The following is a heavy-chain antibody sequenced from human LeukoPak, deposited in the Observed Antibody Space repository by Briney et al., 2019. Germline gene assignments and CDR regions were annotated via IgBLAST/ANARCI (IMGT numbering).Heavy chain of an antibody. CDR2: INHSGST. Sequence: SETLSLTCAVYGGSFSGYYWSWIRQPPGKGLEWIGEINHSGSTNYNPSLESRVTISVDTSKNQFSLKLSSVTAADTAVYYCASGILRSMVDYWGQGTLVTVSS. J-gene: IGHJ4*02. CDR3: ASGILRSMVDY. D-gene: IGHD3-9*01. CDR1: GGSFSGYY. V-gene: IGHV4-34*01.